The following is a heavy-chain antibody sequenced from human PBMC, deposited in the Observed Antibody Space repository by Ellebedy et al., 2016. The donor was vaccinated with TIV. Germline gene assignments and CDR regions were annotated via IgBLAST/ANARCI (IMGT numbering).Heavy chain of an antibody. CDR1: GGSISSYY. V-gene: IGHV4-4*07. J-gene: IGHJ6*02. Sequence: MPSETLSLTCTVSGGSISSYYWSWIRQPAGKGLEWIGRIYTSGSTNYNPSLKSRVTMSVDTSKNQFSLKLSSVTAADTAVYYCARDVVGPRVRGFTPRSYGMDVWGQGTTVTVSS. CDR3: ARDVVGPRVRGFTPRSYGMDV. D-gene: IGHD3-10*01. CDR2: IYTSGST.